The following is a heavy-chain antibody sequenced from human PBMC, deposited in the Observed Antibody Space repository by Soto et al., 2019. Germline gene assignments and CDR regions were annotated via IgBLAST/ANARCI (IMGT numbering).Heavy chain of an antibody. J-gene: IGHJ6*02. CDR1: GGSISSGDYY. CDR3: ARLVTASYYYGMDV. Sequence: LSLTCTVSGGSISSGDYYWSWILQPPGKGLEWIGYIYYSGSTYYNPSLKSRVTISVDTSKNQFSLKLSSVTAADTAVYYCARLVTASYYYGMDVWGQGTTVTVSS. CDR2: IYYSGST. V-gene: IGHV4-30-4*01. D-gene: IGHD2-21*02.